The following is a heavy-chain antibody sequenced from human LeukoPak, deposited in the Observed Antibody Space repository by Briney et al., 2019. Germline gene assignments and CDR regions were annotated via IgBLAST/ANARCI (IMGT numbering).Heavy chain of an antibody. CDR3: ARHSADRAFDI. CDR1: GVSIGGYY. CDR2: THHSGTT. J-gene: IGHJ3*02. D-gene: IGHD6-25*01. Sequence: SETLSLTCTVSGVSIGGYYWSWLRQPPGKGLEWLGYTHHSGTTNYNPSVGSRLTTSVDTSRKQVSLKLSSVTAADTAVYYCARHSADRAFDIWGQGTMVAVSS. V-gene: IGHV4-59*08.